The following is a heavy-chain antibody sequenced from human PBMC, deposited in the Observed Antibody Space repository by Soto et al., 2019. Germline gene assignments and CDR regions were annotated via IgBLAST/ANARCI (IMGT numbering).Heavy chain of an antibody. Sequence: QVQLQESGPGLVKPSGTLSLTCAVSGGSISPTHWWTWVRQPPGKALEWIGEIYHSGSTNYNPSLTSRDSISVDTSRNHYSLKLTSVTAAATAVYYCARKYYYDPYHFDPWGQGTLVTVSS. CDR3: ARKYYYDPYHFDP. D-gene: IGHD3-22*01. CDR1: GGSISPTHW. J-gene: IGHJ5*02. V-gene: IGHV4-4*02. CDR2: IYHSGST.